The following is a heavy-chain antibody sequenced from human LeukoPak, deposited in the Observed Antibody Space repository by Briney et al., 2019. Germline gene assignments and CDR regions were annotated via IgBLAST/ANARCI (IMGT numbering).Heavy chain of an antibody. D-gene: IGHD6-19*01. J-gene: IGHJ4*02. V-gene: IGHV1-18*01. CDR1: LYIYQVFG. Sequence: GASVKLSCEVCLYIYQVFGLSGVRQASGRGGEWMGWISAYNGNINYAQKFQGRVTMTTDTSTSTAYMELRSLRSDDTAVYYCATIAVAGTNYWGQGTLVTVSS. CDR3: ATIAVAGTNY. CDR2: ISAYNGNI.